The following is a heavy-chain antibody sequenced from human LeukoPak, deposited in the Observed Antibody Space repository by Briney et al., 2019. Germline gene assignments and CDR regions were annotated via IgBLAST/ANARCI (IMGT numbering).Heavy chain of an antibody. D-gene: IGHD6-13*01. CDR3: ARVTRTYSSSWYWFDP. CDR2: ISSSGSTI. V-gene: IGHV3-11*01. J-gene: IGHJ5*02. Sequence: PGGSLRLSCAASGFTFSDYYMSWIRQAPGKGLEWVSYISSSGSTIYYADSVKGRFTISRDNVKNSLYLQMNSLRAEDTAVYYCARVTRTYSSSWYWFDPWGQGTLVTVSS. CDR1: GFTFSDYY.